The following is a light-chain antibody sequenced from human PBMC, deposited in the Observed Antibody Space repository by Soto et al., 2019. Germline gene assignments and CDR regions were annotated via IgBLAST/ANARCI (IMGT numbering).Light chain of an antibody. Sequence: IQVPRCLSNLSECVGERVSIDLGASQGIRNDLGWYQQKPGKAPKRLIYAASSLQSGVPSRFSGSGSGTEFTLTLTSLQPEDFATYYCLQHNSYPVMFGQGTKVDIK. CDR3: LQHNSYPVM. J-gene: IGKJ1*01. CDR2: AAS. V-gene: IGKV1-17*01. CDR1: QGIRND.